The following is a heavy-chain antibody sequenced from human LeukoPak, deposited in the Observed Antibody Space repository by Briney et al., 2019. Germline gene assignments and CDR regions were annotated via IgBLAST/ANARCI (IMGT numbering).Heavy chain of an antibody. CDR2: ISGSGGST. CDR1: GFTFSSYA. J-gene: IGHJ4*02. D-gene: IGHD6-13*01. CDR3: ARGGWQQLVFDY. V-gene: IGHV3-23*01. Sequence: PGGSLRLSCAASGFTFSSYAMSWVRQAPGKGLEWVSAISGSGGSTYYADSVKGRFTISRDNSKNTLYLQMNSLRAEDTAVYYCARGGWQQLVFDYWGQGTLVTVSS.